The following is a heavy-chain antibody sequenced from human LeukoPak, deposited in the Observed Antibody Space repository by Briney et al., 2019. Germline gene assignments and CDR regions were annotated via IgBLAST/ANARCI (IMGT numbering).Heavy chain of an antibody. CDR2: ISSSSSYI. V-gene: IGHV3-21*01. D-gene: IGHD6-13*01. CDR3: ARDRAAAGFDY. J-gene: IGHJ4*02. Sequence: AGGSLRLSCAASGFTFSSYSMNWVRQAPGKGLEWVSSISSSSSYIYYADSVKGRFTISRDNAKNSPYLQMNSLRAEDTAVYYCARDRAAAGFDYWGQGTLVTVSS. CDR1: GFTFSSYS.